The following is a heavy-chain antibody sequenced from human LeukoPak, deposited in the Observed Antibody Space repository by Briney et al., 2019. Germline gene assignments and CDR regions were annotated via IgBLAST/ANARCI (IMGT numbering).Heavy chain of an antibody. V-gene: IGHV3-11*04. CDR2: ISSSGSTI. D-gene: IGHD2-2*01. Sequence: GGSLRLSCAASGFTFSDYYMSWIRQAPGKGLEWVSYISSSGSTIYYADSVKGRFTISRDNAKNSLYLQMNSLRAEDTAIYYCARETDSTLFDYWGQGTLVTVSS. CDR1: GFTFSDYY. J-gene: IGHJ4*02. CDR3: ARETDSTLFDY.